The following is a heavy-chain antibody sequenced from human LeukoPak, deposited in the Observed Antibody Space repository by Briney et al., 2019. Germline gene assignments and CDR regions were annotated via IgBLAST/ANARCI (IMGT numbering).Heavy chain of an antibody. CDR1: GGSISSSSFY. D-gene: IGHD3-10*01. CDR3: ARHLYYYGSGSYYKEFDY. J-gene: IGHJ4*02. CDR2: IYYSGST. Sequence: SETLSLTCTVSGGSISSSSFYWGWIRPPPGKGLEWFGSIYYSGSTYYNPSLKSRVTISVDTSKNQFSRKLSSVTAADTAVYYCARHLYYYGSGSYYKEFDYWGQGTLVTVSS. V-gene: IGHV4-39*01.